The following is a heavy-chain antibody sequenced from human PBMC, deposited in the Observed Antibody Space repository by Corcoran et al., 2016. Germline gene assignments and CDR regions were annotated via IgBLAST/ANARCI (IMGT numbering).Heavy chain of an antibody. CDR1: GFTFDDYT. Sequence: EVQLVESGGVVVQPGGSLRLSCAASGFTFDDYTMHWVRQAPGKGLEWVSLISWDGGSTYYADSVKGRFTISRDNSKNTLYLQMNSLRAEDTAVYYCAKGTLPVVVITLPDYWGQETLVTVSS. J-gene: IGHJ4*02. CDR3: AKGTLPVVVITLPDY. D-gene: IGHD3-22*01. CDR2: ISWDGGST. V-gene: IGHV3-43*01.